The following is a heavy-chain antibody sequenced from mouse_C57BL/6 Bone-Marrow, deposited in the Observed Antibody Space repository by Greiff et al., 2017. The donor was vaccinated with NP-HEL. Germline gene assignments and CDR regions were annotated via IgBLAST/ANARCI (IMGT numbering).Heavy chain of an antibody. V-gene: IGHV3-1*01. CDR2: ISYSGST. CDR3: ARYGLYYAMDY. J-gene: IGHJ4*01. CDR1: GYSITSGYD. Sequence: EVQLQESGPGMVKPSQSLSLTCTVTGYSITSGYDWHWIRHFPGNKLEWMGYISYSGSTNYNPSLKSRISITHDTSKNHFFLKLNSVTTEDTATYYCARYGLYYAMDYWGQGTSVTVSS. D-gene: IGHD2-10*02.